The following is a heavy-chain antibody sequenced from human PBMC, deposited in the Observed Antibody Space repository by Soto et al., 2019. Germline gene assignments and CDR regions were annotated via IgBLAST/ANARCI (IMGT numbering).Heavy chain of an antibody. CDR2: IYYSGST. V-gene: IGHV4-39*01. CDR3: ARLGSSMSSNWFDP. CDR1: GGSISSSSYY. J-gene: IGHJ5*02. Sequence: SETLSLTCTVSGGSISSSSYYWGWIRQPPGKGLEWIGSIYYSGSTYYNPSLKSRVTISVDTSKNQFSLKLSSVTAADTAVYYCARLGSSMSSNWFDPWGQGTLVTVSS.